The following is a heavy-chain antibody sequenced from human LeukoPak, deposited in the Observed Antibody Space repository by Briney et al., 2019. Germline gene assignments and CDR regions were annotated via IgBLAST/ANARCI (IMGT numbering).Heavy chain of an antibody. J-gene: IGHJ4*02. D-gene: IGHD3-22*01. V-gene: IGHV1-69*04. Sequence: SVKVSCKASGGTFSSYAISWMRQAPGQGLEWMGRIIPILGIANYAQKFQGRVTITADKSTSTAYMELSSLRSEDTAVYYCARVDYYDSSGYTDFDYWGQGTLVTVSS. CDR3: ARVDYYDSSGYTDFDY. CDR1: GGTFSSYA. CDR2: IIPILGIA.